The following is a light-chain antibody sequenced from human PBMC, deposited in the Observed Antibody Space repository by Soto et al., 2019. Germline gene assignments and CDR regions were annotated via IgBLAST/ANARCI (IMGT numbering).Light chain of an antibody. Sequence: QSVLTQTRSVSGSPGQSVTISCTGTSSDVGGYNYVSWYQQHPGKAPKLMIYDVSKRPSGVPDRFSGSKSGNTASLTISGLHADDEADYCCCSYAGSYTVVFGGGTKLTVL. CDR2: DVS. J-gene: IGLJ2*01. CDR1: SSDVGGYNY. CDR3: CSYAGSYTVV. V-gene: IGLV2-11*01.